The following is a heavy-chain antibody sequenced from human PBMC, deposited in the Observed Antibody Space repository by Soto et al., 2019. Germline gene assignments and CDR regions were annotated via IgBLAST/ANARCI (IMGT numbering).Heavy chain of an antibody. CDR1: GYTFTSYG. J-gene: IGHJ5*02. V-gene: IGHV1-18*01. D-gene: IGHD3-22*01. CDR2: ISAYNGKT. Sequence: ASVKVSCKASGYTFTSYGSSGVRQAPGQGLEWTGWISAYNGKTNYAQKLQGRVTMTTDTSTSTAYMELRSLRSDDTAVYYCARKDSSGYYFKWFDPWGQGTLVTVSS. CDR3: ARKDSSGYYFKWFDP.